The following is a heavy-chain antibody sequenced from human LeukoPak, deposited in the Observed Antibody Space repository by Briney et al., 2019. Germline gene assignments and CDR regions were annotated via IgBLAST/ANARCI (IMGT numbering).Heavy chain of an antibody. D-gene: IGHD6-13*01. Sequence: GRSLRLSCAASGFTFSSYSMNWVRQAPGKGLEWVSSISSSSSYIYYADSVKGRFTISRDNAKNSLYLQMNSLRAEDTAVYYCARAYSSSFGAFDIWGQGTMVTVSS. CDR1: GFTFSSYS. V-gene: IGHV3-21*01. J-gene: IGHJ3*02. CDR3: ARAYSSSFGAFDI. CDR2: ISSSSSYI.